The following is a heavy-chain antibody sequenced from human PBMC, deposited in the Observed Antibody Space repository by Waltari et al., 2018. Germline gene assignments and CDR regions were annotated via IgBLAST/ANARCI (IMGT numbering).Heavy chain of an antibody. D-gene: IGHD3-22*01. Sequence: QVQLVESGGGVVQPGGSLRLSCAASGFTFSSYGMHWVRQAPGKGLEWVAFIRYDGSNKYYADSVKGRFTISRDNSTNTLYLQMNSLRAEDTAVYYCAKDLRRDYYDSSGYFGWGQGTLVTVSS. J-gene: IGHJ4*02. V-gene: IGHV3-30*02. CDR3: AKDLRRDYYDSSGYFG. CDR1: GFTFSSYG. CDR2: IRYDGSNK.